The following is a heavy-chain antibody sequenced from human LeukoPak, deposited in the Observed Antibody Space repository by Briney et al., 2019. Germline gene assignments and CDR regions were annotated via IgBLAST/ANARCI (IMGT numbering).Heavy chain of an antibody. Sequence: PSETLSLTCTVSGGSISSSSYYWGWIRQPPGKGLEWIGSIYYSGSTYYNPSLKSRVTISVDTSKNQFSLKLSSVTAADTAVYYCARLGELSLILDCWGQGTLVTVSS. J-gene: IGHJ4*02. CDR3: ARLGELSLILDC. V-gene: IGHV4-39*01. CDR1: GGSISSSSYY. CDR2: IYYSGST. D-gene: IGHD3-16*02.